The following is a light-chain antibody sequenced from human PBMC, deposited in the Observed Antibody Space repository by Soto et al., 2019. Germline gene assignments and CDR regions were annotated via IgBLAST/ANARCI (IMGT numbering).Light chain of an antibody. CDR1: QSISSS. CDR2: GVS. CDR3: QQSYTAPSIT. V-gene: IGKV1-39*01. Sequence: DIKMTQSPSSLSTSVGDKVTITCRASQSISSSLNWYQQKSGKAPNLLIYGVSRLQGGVPSRFSGSGSGTDFTLSISSLQPEDFATYYCQQSYTAPSITSGQGTRLEIK. J-gene: IGKJ5*01.